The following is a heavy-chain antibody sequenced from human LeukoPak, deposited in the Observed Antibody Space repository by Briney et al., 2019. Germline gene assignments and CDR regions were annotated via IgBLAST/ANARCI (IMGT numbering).Heavy chain of an antibody. Sequence: GGSLRLSCAASGFTFSDHYMDWVRQAPGKVLEWVGRVRNKANGYTTEYAASVKVRFTISRDDSKNSLYLQMNSLETADTAVYYCTSGTLNLFQYWGQGTLVSVSS. CDR3: TSGTLNLFQY. V-gene: IGHV3-72*01. J-gene: IGHJ4*02. CDR1: GFTFSDHY. CDR2: VRNKANGYTT. D-gene: IGHD1-14*01.